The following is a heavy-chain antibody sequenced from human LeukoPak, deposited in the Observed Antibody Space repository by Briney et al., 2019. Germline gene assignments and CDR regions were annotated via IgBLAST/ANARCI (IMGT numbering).Heavy chain of an antibody. V-gene: IGHV1-18*01. CDR2: ISAYNGNT. J-gene: IGHJ4*02. Sequence: ASVKVSCKASGYTFSSYGISWVRQAPGQGLEWMGWISAYNGNTNYAQKLQGRVTMTTDTSTSTAYMELRSLRSEDTAVYYCARDPTGGSYYYFDYWGQGTLVTVSS. D-gene: IGHD1-26*01. CDR3: ARDPTGGSYYYFDY. CDR1: GYTFSSYG.